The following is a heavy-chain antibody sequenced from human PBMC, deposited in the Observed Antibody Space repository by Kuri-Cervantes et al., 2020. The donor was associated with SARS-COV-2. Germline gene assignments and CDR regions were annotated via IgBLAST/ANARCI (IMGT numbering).Heavy chain of an antibody. CDR2: ISTDGNNR. CDR3: AKMGDNHSKGDYGNEV. V-gene: IGHV3-30*18. J-gene: IGHJ6*02. D-gene: IGHD3-16*01. CDR1: GFSFSSFP. Sequence: GESLKISCEASGFSFSSFPMHWVRHAPGKGLEWVALISTDGNNRYYVDFLKGRFTISRDNSKNTLHLDMNRLRPEDTGVYYCAKMGDNHSKGDYGNEVWGQGITVTVSS.